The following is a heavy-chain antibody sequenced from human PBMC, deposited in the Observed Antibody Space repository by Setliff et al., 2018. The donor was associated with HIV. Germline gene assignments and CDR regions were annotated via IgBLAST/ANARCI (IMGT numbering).Heavy chain of an antibody. CDR1: GFTFSTYG. CDR3: AKDNNIWSGYYYYYYMDV. J-gene: IGHJ6*03. CDR2: ITASGPNT. D-gene: IGHD3-3*01. Sequence: GGSLRLSCAASGFTFSTYGMSWVRQTPGKGLEWVSGITASGPNTYYTDSVKGRFTISRDNAKNSLYLQMNSLRAEDTAVYYCAKDNNIWSGYYYYYYMDVWGKGPRSPSP. V-gene: IGHV3-23*01.